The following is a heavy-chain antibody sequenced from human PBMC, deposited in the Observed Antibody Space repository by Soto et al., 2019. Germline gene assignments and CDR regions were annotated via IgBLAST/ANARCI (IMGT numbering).Heavy chain of an antibody. CDR2: IYYSWST. D-gene: IGHD6-25*01. CDR1: RGSISSVGHY. V-gene: IGHV4-31*03. Sequence: SETLSLTCSVSRGSISSVGHYWTWIRQQPGKGLEWIGYIYYSWSTDYNPSLNSRVTISVDRSKNQFSLNLSSVTAADTAIYYCARESGGYDSSTRYGLDVWGQGTTVTVSS. CDR3: ARESGGYDSSTRYGLDV. J-gene: IGHJ6*02.